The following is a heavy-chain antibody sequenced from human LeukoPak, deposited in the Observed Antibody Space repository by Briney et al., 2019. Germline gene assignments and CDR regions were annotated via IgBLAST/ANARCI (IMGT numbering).Heavy chain of an antibody. CDR2: IYYSGST. Sequence: SETLSLTCTVSGGSISSSSYYWGWIRQPPGKGLEWIGSIYYSGSTYYNPSLKSRVTISVDTSKNQFSLKLSSVTAADTAVYYCARDPRRDSEVPFDIWGQGTMVTVSS. J-gene: IGHJ3*02. CDR1: GGSISSSSYY. V-gene: IGHV4-39*07. CDR3: ARDPRRDSEVPFDI.